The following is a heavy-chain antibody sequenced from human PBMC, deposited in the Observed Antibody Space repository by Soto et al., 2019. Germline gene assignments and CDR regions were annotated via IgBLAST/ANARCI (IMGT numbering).Heavy chain of an antibody. V-gene: IGHV4-39*01. CDR3: ASVAMFRGVIGDFCYFDT. D-gene: IGHD3-10*01. CDR2: IYYSGNT. Sequence: SVTLSLPCTVCGGVIGSCSYYWGWIRQHPGKGLEWIGNIYYSGNTYYNPSLKSQVTISVDTSKNQFSLKLSSVTAADTAVYHCASVAMFRGVIGDFCYFDTWGSVTLVT. CDR1: GGVIGSCSYY. J-gene: IGHJ2*01.